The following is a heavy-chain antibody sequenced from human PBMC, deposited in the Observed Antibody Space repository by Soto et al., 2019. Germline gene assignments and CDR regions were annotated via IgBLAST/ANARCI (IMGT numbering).Heavy chain of an antibody. CDR1: GDSMGSYY. J-gene: IGHJ4*02. D-gene: IGHD3-3*01. Sequence: SETLSLTCNVSGDSMGSYYWSWIRQPPGKGLEWVGHIHNSGYTNHNPSLKSRVTISVDKSKNQFSLHLNSVTAADTAVYYCARGGTATILTYFYYWGQGILVTVSS. V-gene: IGHV4-59*01. CDR3: ARGGTATILTYFYY. CDR2: IHNSGYT.